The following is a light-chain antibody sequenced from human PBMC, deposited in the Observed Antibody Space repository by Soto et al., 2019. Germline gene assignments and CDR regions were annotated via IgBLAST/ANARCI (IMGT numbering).Light chain of an antibody. CDR1: QSVSSN. Sequence: EVVMTLSPATLSVPPGERSTLSFRASQSVSSNLAAYQQKPGQAPRRLIYGASIRAAGIPARFSASGSWTDFTLTIIDVQPEDFALDYCRQRQSWPRTFGQGTKVDI. V-gene: IGKV3-15*01. CDR3: RQRQSWPRT. CDR2: GAS. J-gene: IGKJ1*01.